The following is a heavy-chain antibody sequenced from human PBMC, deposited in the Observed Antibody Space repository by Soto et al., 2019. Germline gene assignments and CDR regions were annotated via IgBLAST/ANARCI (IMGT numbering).Heavy chain of an antibody. J-gene: IGHJ4*02. CDR2: IYSGGST. CDR1: GFTVSSNH. V-gene: IGHV3-66*01. Sequence: EVQLVESGGGLVQPGGSLRLSCAASGFTVSSNHMSWVRQAPGKGLEWVSVIYSGGSTYYADSVKGRFTISRDNSKNTLYIQMDSLRDEDTAVYYCARSGPYGDYDYWGQGTLVTVSS. D-gene: IGHD4-17*01. CDR3: ARSGPYGDYDY.